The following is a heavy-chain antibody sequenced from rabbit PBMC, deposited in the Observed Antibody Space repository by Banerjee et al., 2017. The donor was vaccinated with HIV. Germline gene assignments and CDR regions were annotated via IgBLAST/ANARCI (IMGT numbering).Heavy chain of an antibody. V-gene: IGHV1S45*01. CDR3: ARYRHDYGVALDL. CDR2: INTSSGNT. Sequence: QEQLEESGGDLVKPGASLTLTCTASGIDFSSYYDMCWVRQAPGKGLEWIACINTSSGNTVYASWAKGRFTISKTSSTTVTLQMTSLTAADTATYFCARYRHDYGVALDLWGQGTLVTVS. CDR1: GIDFSSYYD. J-gene: IGHJ3*01. D-gene: IGHD2-1*01.